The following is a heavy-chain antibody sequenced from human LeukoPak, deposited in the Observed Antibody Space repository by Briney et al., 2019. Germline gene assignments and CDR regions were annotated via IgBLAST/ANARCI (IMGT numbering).Heavy chain of an antibody. D-gene: IGHD2-15*01. J-gene: IGHJ4*02. V-gene: IGHV1-18*01. CDR1: GYTFPSYG. CDR3: ARDPSGGSSYFDY. Sequence: GASVKVSCKASGYTFPSYGISWVRQAPGQGLEWMGWISAYNGNTNYAQKPQGRVTMTTETSTSTAYMELRSLRSDDTAVYYCARDPSGGSSYFDYWGQGTLVTVSS. CDR2: ISAYNGNT.